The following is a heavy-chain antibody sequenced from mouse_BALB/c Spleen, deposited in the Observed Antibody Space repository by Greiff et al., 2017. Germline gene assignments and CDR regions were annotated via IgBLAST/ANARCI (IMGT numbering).Heavy chain of an antibody. V-gene: IGHV3-6*02. D-gene: IGHD4-1*02. J-gene: IGHJ2*01. CDR1: GYSITSGYY. Sequence: EVKLVESGPGLVKPSQSLSLTCSVTGYSITSGYYWNWIRQFPGNKLEWMGYISYDGSNNYNPSLKNRISITRDTSKNQFFLKLNSVTTEDTATYYCARDPANWGVDYWGQGTTLTVSS. CDR2: ISYDGSN. CDR3: ARDPANWGVDY.